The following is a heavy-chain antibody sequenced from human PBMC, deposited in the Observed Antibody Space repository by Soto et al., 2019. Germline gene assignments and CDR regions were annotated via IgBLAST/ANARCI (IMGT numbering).Heavy chain of an antibody. D-gene: IGHD3-16*02. V-gene: IGHV3-23*01. CDR1: GFTLSMSA. CDR3: AKDRGIIVKSGHAFDV. Sequence: PGGSLRLSCASSGFTLSMSAVNWVRQAPGKGLEWVSYISDSGDRTYYADSVKGRFTITRDRSKNTVSLQMASMRAEDTAVYYCAKDRGIIVKSGHAFDVWGQGTKVTVSS. J-gene: IGHJ3*01. CDR2: ISDSGDRT.